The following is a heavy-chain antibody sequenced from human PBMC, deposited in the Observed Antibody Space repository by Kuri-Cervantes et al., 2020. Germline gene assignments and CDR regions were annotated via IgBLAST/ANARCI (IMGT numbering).Heavy chain of an antibody. CDR3: ARDWAPRGYYYGMDV. J-gene: IGHJ6*02. Sequence: LSLTCAASGFTFSSYGMQWVRQAPGKGLEWVAVISYDGSNKYYADSVKGRFTISRDNSKDTLYLQMNSLRAEDTAVYYCARDWAPRGYYYGMDVWGQRTTVTVSS. V-gene: IGHV3-30*03. CDR1: GFTFSSYG. D-gene: IGHD3-16*01. CDR2: ISYDGSNK.